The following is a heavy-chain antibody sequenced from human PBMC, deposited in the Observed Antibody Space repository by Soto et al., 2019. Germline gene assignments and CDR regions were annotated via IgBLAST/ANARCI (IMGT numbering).Heavy chain of an antibody. CDR2: ISSSSSYI. Sequence: GSLRLSCAASGFTFSSYSMNWVRQAPGKGLEWVSSISSSSSYIYYADSVKGRFTISRDNAKNSLYLQMNSLRAEDTAVYYCARVLTIFSGMDVWGQGTTVTVSS. CDR1: GFTFSSYS. J-gene: IGHJ6*02. CDR3: ARVLTIFSGMDV. D-gene: IGHD3-9*01. V-gene: IGHV3-21*01.